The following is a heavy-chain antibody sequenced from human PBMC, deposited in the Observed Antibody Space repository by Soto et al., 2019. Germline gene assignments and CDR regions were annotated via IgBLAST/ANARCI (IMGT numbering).Heavy chain of an antibody. CDR1: GFTFKYYA. CDR3: ARESKWYGGQYFQD. D-gene: IGHD2-8*01. Sequence: EVQLLQSGGGLAQPGTSLRLSCGASGFTFKYYAMTWVRQAPGKGLEWVSTISGSGDKTDYADSVKGRFRVSRDNSKDTLYLQMDSLRADDTALYYCARESKWYGGQYFQDWGQGTLVTVSS. V-gene: IGHV3-23*01. J-gene: IGHJ1*01. CDR2: ISGSGDKT.